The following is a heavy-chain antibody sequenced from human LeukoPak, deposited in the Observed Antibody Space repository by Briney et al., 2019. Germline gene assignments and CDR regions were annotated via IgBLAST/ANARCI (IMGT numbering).Heavy chain of an antibody. CDR1: GFTFSSSS. CDR3: AKTRGYCSSGTCYLSD. D-gene: IGHD2-15*01. Sequence: GGSLRLSCAASGFTFSSSSMHWVRQAPGKGLEWVSYISYSGNTIYYADSVKGRFTVFRDNAKNSLYLQINSLRDEDTAVYYCAKTRGYCSSGTCYLSDWGQGTPVSVSS. J-gene: IGHJ4*02. CDR2: ISYSGNTI. V-gene: IGHV3-48*02.